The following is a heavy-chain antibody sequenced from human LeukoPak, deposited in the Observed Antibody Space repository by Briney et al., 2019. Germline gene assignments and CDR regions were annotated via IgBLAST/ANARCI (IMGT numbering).Heavy chain of an antibody. CDR2: ISYDGSNK. V-gene: IGHV3-30*04. CDR1: GFTFSSYA. D-gene: IGHD2-2*01. CDR3: AREGSSDFDY. Sequence: PGGSLRISCAASGFTFSSYAMHWVRQAPGKGLEWVAVISYDGSNKYYADSVKGRFTISRDNAKNTLHLQMNSLRAEDTAVYYCAREGSSDFDYWGQGTLVTVSS. J-gene: IGHJ4*02.